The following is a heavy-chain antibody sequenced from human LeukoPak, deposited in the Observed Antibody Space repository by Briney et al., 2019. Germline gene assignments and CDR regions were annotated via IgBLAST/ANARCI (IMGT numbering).Heavy chain of an antibody. CDR2: ISSRGRYI. J-gene: IGHJ4*02. D-gene: IGHD6-13*01. CDR1: GFTFSSSS. V-gene: IGHV3-21*01. CDR3: ARDGVGAGTIASAGSDY. Sequence: GGSLRLSCAASGFTFSSSSMSWVRQAPGKGLEWVSSISSRGRYIYYADSVKGRFTISRDNTQNSLSLQMNSLRVEDTAVYYCARDGVGAGTIASAGSDYWGQGTLITVSS.